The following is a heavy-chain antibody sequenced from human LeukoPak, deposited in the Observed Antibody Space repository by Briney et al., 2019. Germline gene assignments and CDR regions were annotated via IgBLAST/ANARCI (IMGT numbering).Heavy chain of an antibody. CDR2: IIPIFGTA. V-gene: IGHV1-69*05. CDR3: ARAAPHYRSSTSCYTVNKYYYYYYMDV. Sequence: SVKVSCKASGGTFSSYAISWVRQAPGQGLEWMGGIIPIFGTANYAQKFQGRVTITTDESTSTAYMELSSLRSEDTAVYYCARAAPHYRSSTSCYTVNKYYYYYYMDVWGKGTTVTVSS. J-gene: IGHJ6*03. D-gene: IGHD2-2*02. CDR1: GGTFSSYA.